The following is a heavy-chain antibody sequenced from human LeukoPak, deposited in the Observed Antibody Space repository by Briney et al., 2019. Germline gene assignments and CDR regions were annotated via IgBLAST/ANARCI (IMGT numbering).Heavy chain of an antibody. CDR3: VTESGWLFDY. V-gene: IGHV3-21*06. CDR1: GFTFSSYS. D-gene: IGHD6-19*01. J-gene: IGHJ4*02. Sequence: GGSLRLSCAASGFTFSSYSMNWVRQAPGKGLEWVSSISGSSSYIYYADSVKGRFTISRDNAKNSLFLQVNSLRAEDTAMYYCVTESGWLFDYWGQGTLVTVSS. CDR2: ISGSSSYI.